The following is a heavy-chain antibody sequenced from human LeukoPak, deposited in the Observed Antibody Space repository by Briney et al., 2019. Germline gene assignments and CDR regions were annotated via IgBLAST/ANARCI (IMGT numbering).Heavy chain of an antibody. Sequence: PGGSLRLSCEVSGITFSSYGMSWVRQAPGKGLEWVSVISGSGGSTYYADSVKGRSTISRDNSKNTLYLQMNSLRAEDTAVYYCAKGIMYSSSWYFDYWGQGTLVTVSS. CDR3: AKGIMYSSSWYFDY. CDR1: GITFSSYG. J-gene: IGHJ4*02. CDR2: ISGSGGST. D-gene: IGHD6-13*01. V-gene: IGHV3-23*01.